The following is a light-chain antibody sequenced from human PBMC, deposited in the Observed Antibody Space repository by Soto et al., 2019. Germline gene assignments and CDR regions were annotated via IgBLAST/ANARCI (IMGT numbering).Light chain of an antibody. V-gene: IGLV6-57*02. CDR1: SGSIVSNF. CDR2: ETD. CDR3: QSSDKSHNWV. J-gene: IGLJ3*02. Sequence: NFMLTQPHSVSQSPGRTVTISCTGSSGSIVSNFVQWYQQRPGSAPTTVIYETDQRPSGVPDRFSGSIDSSTNSASLTISGLQADDEADYYCQSSDKSHNWVFGGGTKLTVL.